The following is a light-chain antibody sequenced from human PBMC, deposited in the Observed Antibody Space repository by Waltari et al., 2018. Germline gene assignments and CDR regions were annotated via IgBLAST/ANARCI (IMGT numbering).Light chain of an antibody. CDR2: RNN. Sequence: QAGLTQPPSVSKGLRQTATLTCTGNSNNVGPQGAVWLQQHPGHPPELLFHRNNNRPSGISDRFSASRSGNTSSLTITGLQPEDEADCYCFAWDQSLSAWVFGGGTKLTVL. V-gene: IGLV10-54*01. CDR1: SNNVGPQG. J-gene: IGLJ3*02. CDR3: FAWDQSLSAWV.